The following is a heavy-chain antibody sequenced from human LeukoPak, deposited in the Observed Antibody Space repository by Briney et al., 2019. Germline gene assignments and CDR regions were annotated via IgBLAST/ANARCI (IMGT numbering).Heavy chain of an antibody. Sequence: PSETLSLTCTVSGYSISSGYYWGWIRKPPGKGLEWIGSMYHGGSTYYNPSLKSRVTIAVDTSKNQFSPKLSSVTAADTAVYYCARETDCSSTSCYYGSVPPGNWYFDLWGRGTLVTVSS. CDR1: GYSISSGYY. D-gene: IGHD2-2*01. J-gene: IGHJ2*01. CDR3: ARETDCSSTSCYYGSVPPGNWYFDL. V-gene: IGHV4-38-2*02. CDR2: MYHGGST.